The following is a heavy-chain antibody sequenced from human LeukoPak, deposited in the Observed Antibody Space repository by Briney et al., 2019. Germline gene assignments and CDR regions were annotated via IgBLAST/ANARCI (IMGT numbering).Heavy chain of an antibody. J-gene: IGHJ4*02. CDR1: GYTFTGYY. V-gene: IGHV1-2*02. CDR2: INPNSGGT. CDR3: ARDYSGSGSYYPNDY. D-gene: IGHD3-10*01. Sequence: ASVKVSCKASGYTFTGYYMHWVRQAPGQGLEWMGWINPNSGGTNYAQKFQGRVTMTRDTSISTAYMELSRLRSDDTAVYYCARDYSGSGSYYPNDYWGQGTLVTVSS.